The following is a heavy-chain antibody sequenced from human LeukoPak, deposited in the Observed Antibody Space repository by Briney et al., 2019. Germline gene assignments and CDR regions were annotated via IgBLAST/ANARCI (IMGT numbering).Heavy chain of an antibody. CDR2: IKTDGSEK. V-gene: IGHV3-7*01. D-gene: IGHD3-22*01. CDR3: ATYSSLNRREFQY. CDR1: GFSFVNHW. J-gene: IGHJ1*01. Sequence: GGSLRLSCAASGFSFVNHWMGWVRQAPGKGLQWVANIKTDGSEKYYVDSVKGRFTISRDNAKNSLYLQMNSLRAEDTAVYYCATYSSLNRREFQYWGQGTLLTVSS.